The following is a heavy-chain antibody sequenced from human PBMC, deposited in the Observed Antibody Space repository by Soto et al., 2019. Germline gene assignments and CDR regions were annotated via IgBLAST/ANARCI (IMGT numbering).Heavy chain of an antibody. V-gene: IGHV1-69*13. D-gene: IGHD3-10*01. J-gene: IGHJ6*02. CDR1: GGTFSSYA. CDR3: ARGSGSYKYTLYYYHYDGMDV. CDR2: IIPIFGTA. Sequence: SVKVSCKASGGTFSSYAISWVRQAPGQGLEWMGGIIPIFGTANYAQKFQGRVTITADESTSTAYMELSSLRSEDTAVYYCARGSGSYKYTLYYYHYDGMDVSGQGTTDTVSS.